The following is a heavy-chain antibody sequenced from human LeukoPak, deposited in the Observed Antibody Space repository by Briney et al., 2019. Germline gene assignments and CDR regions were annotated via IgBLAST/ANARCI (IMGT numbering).Heavy chain of an antibody. CDR3: ARGGGSYDY. V-gene: IGHV3-7*03. D-gene: IGHD1-26*01. CDR2: IKEDGSEK. J-gene: IGHJ4*02. Sequence: PGGSLRLSCAASGFTFSSYWMIWVRQAPGKGLEWVANIKEDGSEKRYAESVKGRFTISRDNAKNSLYLQMNSLRAEDTAVYYCARGGGSYDYWGQGTLVTVSS. CDR1: GFTFSSYW.